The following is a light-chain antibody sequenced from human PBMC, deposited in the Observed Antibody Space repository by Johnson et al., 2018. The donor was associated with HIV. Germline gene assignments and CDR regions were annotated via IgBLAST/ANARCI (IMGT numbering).Light chain of an antibody. CDR2: DNN. J-gene: IGLJ1*01. V-gene: IGLV1-51*01. Sequence: QSVLTQPPSMSAAPGQRVTISCSGSSSNIGNNYVSWYQQVPGAAPKLLIYDNNRRPSGIPDRFSGSKSGTSATLGITGLQTGDEADDYCGTWDSSLSAVFGTGTKVTVL. CDR1: SSNIGNNY. CDR3: GTWDSSLSAV.